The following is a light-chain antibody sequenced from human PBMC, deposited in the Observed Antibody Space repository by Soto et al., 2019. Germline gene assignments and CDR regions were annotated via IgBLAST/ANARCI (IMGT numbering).Light chain of an antibody. CDR1: QSISTK. CDR2: GAS. Sequence: IVMTQSPATLSVSPGEIATLSCRASQSISTKLAWYQQKPGQAPRLLIYGASTRATGIPVRFSGSGSGTEFTLTITSLQFEDFAVYYCQEYNDWRPITFGGGTKVEIK. J-gene: IGKJ4*01. V-gene: IGKV3-15*01. CDR3: QEYNDWRPIT.